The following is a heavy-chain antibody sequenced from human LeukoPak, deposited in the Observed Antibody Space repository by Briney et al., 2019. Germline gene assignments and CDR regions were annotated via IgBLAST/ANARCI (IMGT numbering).Heavy chain of an antibody. CDR2: IYTSGST. CDR3: ARGGSSTFDY. V-gene: IGHV4-4*07. D-gene: IGHD1-26*01. CDR1: GDSISNSY. Sequence: SETLSLTCTVSGDSISNSYLSWIRQPAGKGLEWIGRIYTSGSTNYNPSLKSRVTMSVDTSKNQFSLKLSSVTAADTAVYYCARGGSSTFDYWGQGTLVTVSS. J-gene: IGHJ4*02.